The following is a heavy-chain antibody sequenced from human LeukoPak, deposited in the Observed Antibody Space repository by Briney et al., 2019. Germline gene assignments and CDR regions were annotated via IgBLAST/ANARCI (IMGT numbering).Heavy chain of an antibody. D-gene: IGHD3-9*01. Sequence: SETLSLTCAVYGGSFSVYYWSWIRQPPGKGLEWIGEINHSGSTNYNPSLKSRVTISVDTSKNQFSLKLSSVTAADTAVYYCARYHYDILTGYLGIDYWGQGTLVTVSS. CDR1: GGSFSVYY. CDR2: INHSGST. J-gene: IGHJ4*02. CDR3: ARYHYDILTGYLGIDY. V-gene: IGHV4-34*01.